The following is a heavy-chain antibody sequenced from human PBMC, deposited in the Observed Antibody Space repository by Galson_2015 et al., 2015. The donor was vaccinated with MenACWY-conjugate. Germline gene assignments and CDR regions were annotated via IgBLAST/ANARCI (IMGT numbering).Heavy chain of an antibody. CDR1: GYTFRNYG. CDR2: ISGKNGNA. Sequence: SVKVSCKASGYTFRNYGFTWVRQAPGQGLEWMGRISGKNGNAIYAQKFQDRFIMSTDASTNTAYMELGSLRSDDTATYYWVSHLLGNIGYDWGQGTLVTVSS. J-gene: IGHJ1*01. D-gene: IGHD2/OR15-2a*01. V-gene: IGHV1-18*01. CDR3: VSHLLGNIGYD.